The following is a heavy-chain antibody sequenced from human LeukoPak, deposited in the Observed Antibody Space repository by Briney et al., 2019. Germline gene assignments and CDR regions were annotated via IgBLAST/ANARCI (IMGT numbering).Heavy chain of an antibody. V-gene: IGHV3-30-3*01. Sequence: GGSLRLSCAASGFTFSSYAMHWVRQAPGKGLEWVAVISYDGSNKYYADSVKGRFTISRDNSKNTLYLQMNSLRAEDTAVYYCARDALAQDAFDIWGQGTMVTVSS. CDR1: GFTFSSYA. D-gene: IGHD2-15*01. CDR2: ISYDGSNK. CDR3: ARDALAQDAFDI. J-gene: IGHJ3*02.